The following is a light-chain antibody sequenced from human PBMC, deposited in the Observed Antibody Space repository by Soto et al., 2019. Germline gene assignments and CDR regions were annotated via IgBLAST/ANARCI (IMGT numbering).Light chain of an antibody. J-gene: IGLJ1*01. CDR3: AAWDDSLSGYV. V-gene: IGLV1-47*01. CDR1: SSNIGSNY. CDR2: RNN. Sequence: QSLLTQPPSASGIPGQRVTISCSRSSSNIGSNYVYWYQQLPGTAPKLLIYRNNQRPSGVPDRFSGSKSGTSASLAISGLRSEDEADYYCAAWDDSLSGYVFGTGTKVTVL.